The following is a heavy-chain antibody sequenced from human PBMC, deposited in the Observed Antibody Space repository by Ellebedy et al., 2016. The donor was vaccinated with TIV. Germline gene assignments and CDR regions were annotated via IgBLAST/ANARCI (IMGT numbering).Heavy chain of an antibody. V-gene: IGHV1-69*13. CDR3: ARGKDSGNYVGWFDP. Sequence: ASVKVSCKASGGTFSSYTVTWVRQAPGQGLEWVGGILPIFPTPNYAQKFQGRVTITAHESANTAYMELSSLTSEDTAVYYCARGKDSGNYVGWFDPWGQGTLVTVSS. D-gene: IGHD4-11*01. J-gene: IGHJ5*02. CDR1: GGTFSSYT. CDR2: ILPIFPTP.